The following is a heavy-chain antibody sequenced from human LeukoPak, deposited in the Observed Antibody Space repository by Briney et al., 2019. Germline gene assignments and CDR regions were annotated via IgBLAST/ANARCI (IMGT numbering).Heavy chain of an antibody. J-gene: IGHJ4*02. CDR1: GFTFSRYG. D-gene: IGHD3-10*01. Sequence: GGSLRLSCAASGFTFSRYGFHWVRQAPGKGLEWVAFISDSGGDKWFGDSVKGRFTISRDKPKNTVNLQMSSLRVEDTALYYCARDGGSESYAFDYWGQETLVTVSS. CDR3: ARDGGSESYAFDY. V-gene: IGHV3-30*02. CDR2: ISDSGGDK.